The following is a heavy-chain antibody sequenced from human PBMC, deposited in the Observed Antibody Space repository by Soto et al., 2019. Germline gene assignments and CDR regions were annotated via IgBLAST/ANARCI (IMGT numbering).Heavy chain of an antibody. CDR1: GFSFTTYW. CDR3: ARSLVYPPTYGMDA. Sequence: PGESLKISCKGLGFSFTTYWIGWMRQMPGKGLEWMGIIYPGDSDTRYSPSFQGQVTISADKSISTAYLQWSSLKASDTAMYYCARSLVYPPTYGMDAWGQGTTVTVSS. J-gene: IGHJ6*02. V-gene: IGHV5-51*01. CDR2: IYPGDSDT. D-gene: IGHD3-16*02.